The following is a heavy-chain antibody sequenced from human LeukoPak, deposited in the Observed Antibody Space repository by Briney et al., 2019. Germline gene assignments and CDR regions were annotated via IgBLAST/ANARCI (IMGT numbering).Heavy chain of an antibody. V-gene: IGHV3-74*01. CDR2: INSDGSST. CDR1: GFTFSSYW. CDR3: ARRYVRFLEEQDQYYYYYYYMDV. D-gene: IGHD3-3*01. Sequence: GGSLRLSCAASGFTFSSYWMHWVRQAPGKGLVWVSRINSDGSSTSYADSVKGRFTISRDNAKNTLYLQMNSLRAEDTAVYYCARRYVRFLEEQDQYYYYYYYMDVWGKGTTVTVSS. J-gene: IGHJ6*03.